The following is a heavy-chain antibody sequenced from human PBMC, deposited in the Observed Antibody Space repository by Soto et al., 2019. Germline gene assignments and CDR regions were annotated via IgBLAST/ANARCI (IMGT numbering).Heavy chain of an antibody. CDR1: GGSISSGGYS. V-gene: IGHV4-30-2*01. D-gene: IGHD5-12*01. Sequence: QLQLQESGSGLVKPSQTLSLTCAVSGGSISSGGYSWSWIRQPPGKGLEWMGYIYHSGSTFYNPSLKSRVTISVDRSKNQFSLKLSSVTAADTAVYYCARGADIVAGGFDYWGQGTLGTVSS. J-gene: IGHJ4*02. CDR2: IYHSGST. CDR3: ARGADIVAGGFDY.